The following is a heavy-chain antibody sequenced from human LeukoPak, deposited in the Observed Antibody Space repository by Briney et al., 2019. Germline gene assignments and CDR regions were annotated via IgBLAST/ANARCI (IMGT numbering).Heavy chain of an antibody. D-gene: IGHD3-22*01. CDR2: ISSTRSYV. V-gene: IGHV3-21*01. CDR3: ARDWSAHYDSSNYSGEDN. CDR1: GFTFSSYT. Sequence: GGSLRLSCTASGFTFSSYTMTWVRQAPGKGLEWVSSISSTRSYVYYADLVKGRFTISRDNAKSSLYLQMNSLRAEDTAVYYCARDWSAHYDSSNYSGEDNWGQGALVTVSS. J-gene: IGHJ4*02.